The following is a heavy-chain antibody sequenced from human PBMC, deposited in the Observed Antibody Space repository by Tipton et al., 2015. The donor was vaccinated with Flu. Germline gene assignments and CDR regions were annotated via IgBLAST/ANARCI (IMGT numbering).Heavy chain of an antibody. CDR2: ISYDGSDK. J-gene: IGHJ4*02. CDR1: GFTFSRYG. D-gene: IGHD2-21*01. V-gene: IGHV3-30*18. Sequence: SLRLSCAASGFTFSRYGMHWVRQAPGKGLGWVTFISYDGSDKYYGDSVKGRFTISRDNSKNTLYLQMNSLRAEDTAVYYCAKGSIGLGGQGTLVTVSS. CDR3: AKGSIGL.